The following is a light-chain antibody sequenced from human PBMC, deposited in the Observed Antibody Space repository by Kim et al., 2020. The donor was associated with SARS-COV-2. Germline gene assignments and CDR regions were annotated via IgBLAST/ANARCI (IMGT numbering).Light chain of an antibody. CDR2: GKN. CDR1: SLRSYY. Sequence: LGQTVRITCQGDSLRSYYSSWYQQKPGHAPVLVIYGKNNRPSGIPDRFSGSSSGNTASLTITGAQAEDEADYYCNSRDSSGNPPYVFGTGTKVTVL. V-gene: IGLV3-19*01. J-gene: IGLJ1*01. CDR3: NSRDSSGNPPYV.